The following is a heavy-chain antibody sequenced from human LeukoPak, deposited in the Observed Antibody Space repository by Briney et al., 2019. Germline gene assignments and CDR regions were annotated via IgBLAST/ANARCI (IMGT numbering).Heavy chain of an antibody. CDR1: GGSISRYY. CDR3: ARIYSSGWYCYYYYMDV. CDR2: IYYSGST. J-gene: IGHJ6*03. Sequence: PSEALSLTCTVSGGSISRYYWRWIRQPPGKGLEWLGYIYYSGSTNYNPSLKSPVTISVDTSKTQFSLKLRSVTAADTAVYYCARIYSSGWYCYYYYMDVWGKGTTVTVSS. V-gene: IGHV4-59*01. D-gene: IGHD6-19*01.